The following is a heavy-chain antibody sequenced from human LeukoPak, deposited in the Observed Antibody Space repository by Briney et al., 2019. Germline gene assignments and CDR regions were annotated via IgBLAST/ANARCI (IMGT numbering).Heavy chain of an antibody. CDR3: AKAPNYYGSGSYYNPLGY. Sequence: GGSLRLSCAASGFTVSSNYMSWVRQAPGKGLEWVSAISGSGGSTYYADSVKGRFTISRDNSKNTLYLQMNSLRAEDTAVYYCAKAPNYYGSGSYYNPLGYWGQGTLVTVSS. D-gene: IGHD3-10*01. CDR2: ISGSGGST. J-gene: IGHJ4*02. V-gene: IGHV3-23*01. CDR1: GFTVSSNY.